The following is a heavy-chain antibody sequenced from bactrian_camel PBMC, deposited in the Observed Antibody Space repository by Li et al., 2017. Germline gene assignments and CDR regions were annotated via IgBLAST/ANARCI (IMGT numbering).Heavy chain of an antibody. CDR2: ITTGGSST. CDR3: AAAKGLPDLLRGGYLSARSYNY. CDR1: ADALMY. J-gene: IGHJ4*01. D-gene: IGHD3*01. Sequence: VQLVESGGGSAQVGGSLRLSCSASADALMYMAWFRQAPGQKREAVAAITTGGSSTMYHDSVKGRFTISHDNAKNTLYLQMNSLKPEDTAIYYCAAAKGLPDLLRGGYLSARSYNYWGRGTQV. V-gene: IGHV3S53*01.